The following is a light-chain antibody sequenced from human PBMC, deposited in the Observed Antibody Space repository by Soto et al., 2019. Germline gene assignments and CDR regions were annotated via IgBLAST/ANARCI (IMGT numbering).Light chain of an antibody. V-gene: IGLV2-23*02. J-gene: IGLJ3*02. CDR3: CSYQGSRWG. Sequence: QSVLAQPASVSGSPGQSITFSCTGASSDFGTFNLVSWYQQYPGKAPKLIIFEVNKRPPGISNRFSGSKSGNTASLTISGLQAEDEADYYCCSYQGSRWGFGGGTQLTVL. CDR1: SSDFGTFNL. CDR2: EVN.